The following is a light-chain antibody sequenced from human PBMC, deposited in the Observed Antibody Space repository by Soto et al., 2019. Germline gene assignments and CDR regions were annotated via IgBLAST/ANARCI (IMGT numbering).Light chain of an antibody. CDR3: SSYTTGRTLL. CDR1: SSDVGAYNY. J-gene: IGLJ2*01. Sequence: QSALTQPASVSGSPGQSITFSCTGTSSDVGAYNYVAWYQQHPGKVPELMIYDVSNRPSGVSNRFSGSQSGNTASLTISGLQAEDEADYYCSSYTTGRTLLFGGGTKLTVL. CDR2: DVS. V-gene: IGLV2-14*01.